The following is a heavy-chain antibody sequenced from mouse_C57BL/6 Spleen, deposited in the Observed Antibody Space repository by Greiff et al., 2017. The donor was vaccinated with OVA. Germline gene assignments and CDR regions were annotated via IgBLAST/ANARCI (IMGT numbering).Heavy chain of an antibody. D-gene: IGHD2-2*01. CDR2: IDPSDSYT. Sequence: QVQLQQPGAELVMPGASVKLSCKASGYTFTSYWMHWVKQRPGQGLEWIGEIDPSDSYTNYNQKFKGKSTLTVDKSSSTAYMQLSSLTSEDSAVDDCASMVTTGWYFDVWGTGTTVTVSS. J-gene: IGHJ1*03. CDR1: GYTFTSYW. V-gene: IGHV1-69*01. CDR3: ASMVTTGWYFDV.